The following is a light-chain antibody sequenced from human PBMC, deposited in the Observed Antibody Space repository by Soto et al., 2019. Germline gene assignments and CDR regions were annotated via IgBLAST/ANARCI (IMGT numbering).Light chain of an antibody. CDR2: GAS. V-gene: IGKV3D-15*01. CDR3: QTYDDWLRLT. J-gene: IGKJ4*01. CDR1: QSVNIY. Sequence: EIVMTQSPATLSVSPGERATLSCRASQSVNIYLAWYQQKPGQAPRLLIFGASYRATGIPARFSGSGSGTECHLTISGLESEDFAVYFCQTYDDWLRLTFRGSTKVEIK.